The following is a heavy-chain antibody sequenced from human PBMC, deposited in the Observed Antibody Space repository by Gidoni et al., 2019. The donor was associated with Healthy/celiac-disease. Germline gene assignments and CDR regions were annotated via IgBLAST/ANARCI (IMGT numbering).Heavy chain of an antibody. J-gene: IGHJ4*02. V-gene: IGHV3-64D*09. Sequence: EVKLVESGGGLVQPGGSLRLPCPASGFTFSSYAMHWVRQGPGKGLEYVSAISSNGGSTYYADSVKGRFTISRDNSKNTLYLQMSSLRAEDTAVYYCVKGVGSGSLAFDYWGQGTLVTVSS. CDR2: ISSNGGST. CDR3: VKGVGSGSLAFDY. CDR1: GFTFSSYA. D-gene: IGHD6-19*01.